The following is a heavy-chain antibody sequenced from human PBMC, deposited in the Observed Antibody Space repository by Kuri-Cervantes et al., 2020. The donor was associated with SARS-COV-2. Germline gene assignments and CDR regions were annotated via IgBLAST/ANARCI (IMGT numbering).Heavy chain of an antibody. CDR1: GGSFSGYY. J-gene: IGHJ6*03. Sequence: SETLSLTCAVYGGSFSGYYWSWIRQPPGKGLEWIGEINHSGSTNYNPSLKSRVTISVDTSKNQFSLKLSSVTAADTAVYYCARGVPEFVYYYYYMDVWGKGTTVAVSS. D-gene: IGHD3-10*01. CDR2: INHSGST. CDR3: ARGVPEFVYYYYYMDV. V-gene: IGHV4-34*01.